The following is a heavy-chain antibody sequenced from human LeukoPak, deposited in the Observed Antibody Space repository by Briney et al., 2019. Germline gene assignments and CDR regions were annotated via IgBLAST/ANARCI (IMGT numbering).Heavy chain of an antibody. Sequence: SETLSLTCTVSGGSISSSSYYWGWIRQPPGKGLEWIGSIYYSGSTYYNPSLKSRVTISVDTSKNQFSLKLSFVTAADTAVYYCARRAVAAGFDPWGQGTLVTVSS. CDR3: ARRAVAAGFDP. J-gene: IGHJ5*02. D-gene: IGHD6-19*01. CDR2: IYYSGST. CDR1: GGSISSSSYY. V-gene: IGHV4-39*01.